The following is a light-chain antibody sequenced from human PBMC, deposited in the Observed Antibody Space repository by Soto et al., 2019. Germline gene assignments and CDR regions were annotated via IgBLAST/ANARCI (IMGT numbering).Light chain of an antibody. CDR3: QQSYSTPYT. Sequence: DIQMTQSPSSLSASVGDRVTITCRASQSISSYLNWYQQKPGKAPKLLIFAASSLQSGVPSRFSGSGSGTDFTLTISRLQPEDLATYYCQQSYSTPYTFGQGTKLEIK. V-gene: IGKV1-39*01. J-gene: IGKJ2*01. CDR1: QSISSY. CDR2: AAS.